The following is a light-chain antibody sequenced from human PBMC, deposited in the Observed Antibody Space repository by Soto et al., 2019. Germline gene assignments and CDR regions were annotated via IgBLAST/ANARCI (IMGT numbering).Light chain of an antibody. CDR2: DAS. Sequence: EIVLTQSPDTLSLSPGEGATLSCRASQTVRNNYLAWYQQKPGQAPRLLIYDASSRATGIPDRFSGGGSGTDFTLTISRLEPEDFAVYYCQQFSSYPLTFGGGTKVDIK. CDR3: QQFSSYPLT. J-gene: IGKJ4*01. V-gene: IGKV3-20*01. CDR1: QTVRNNY.